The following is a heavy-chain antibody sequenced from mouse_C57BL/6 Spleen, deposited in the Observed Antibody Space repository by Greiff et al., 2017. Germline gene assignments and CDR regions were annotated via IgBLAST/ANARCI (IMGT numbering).Heavy chain of an antibody. CDR1: GYTFTSYW. D-gene: IGHD1-1*01. CDR3: ASVVKDYCDC. J-gene: IGHJ2*01. Sequence: QLPGAELVMPGASVKLSCKASGYTFTSYWMHWVKQSPGQGLEWIGEIDPSDSYTNYNQKFKGKSTLTVDKSSSTTYMQLNSLTSDDAAVYYCASVVKDYCDCWGQGTTLTVSS. V-gene: IGHV1-69*01. CDR2: IDPSDSYT.